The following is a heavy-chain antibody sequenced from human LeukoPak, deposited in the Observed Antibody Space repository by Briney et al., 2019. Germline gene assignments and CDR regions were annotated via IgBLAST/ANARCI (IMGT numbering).Heavy chain of an antibody. J-gene: IGHJ4*02. CDR3: AKDWGPEQQLDALNFDY. CDR2: IWDDRSNK. CDR1: GFTFSSYG. V-gene: IGHV3-33*06. D-gene: IGHD6-13*01. Sequence: PGRXLRLSCAASGFTFSSYGMHWVRQAPGKGLEGVAVIWDDRSNKYYPYSVKARLTISRDNSQNTLYLQMNSLRAEDTAVYYCAKDWGPEQQLDALNFDYWGQGTLVTVSS.